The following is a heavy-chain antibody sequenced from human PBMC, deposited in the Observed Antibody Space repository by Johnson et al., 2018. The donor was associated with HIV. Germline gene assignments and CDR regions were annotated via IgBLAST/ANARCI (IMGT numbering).Heavy chain of an antibody. J-gene: IGHJ3*01. V-gene: IGHV3-11*04. CDR2: ISSSGSTI. Sequence: QVQLVESGGGVVQPGGSLRLSCAASGFTFSDYYMSWIRQAPGKGLEWVSYISSSGSTIYYADSVKGRFTVSRDNSNNILFLQMSSLRSDDTAVYFCARVQRSGWFHTDAFDLWGQGTMVTVSS. D-gene: IGHD6-19*01. CDR3: ARVQRSGWFHTDAFDL. CDR1: GFTFSDYY.